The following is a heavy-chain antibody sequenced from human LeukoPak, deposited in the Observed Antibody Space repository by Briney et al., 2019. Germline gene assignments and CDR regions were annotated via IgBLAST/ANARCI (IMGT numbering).Heavy chain of an antibody. CDR3: AKSIAVAGFAGGRTFDY. D-gene: IGHD6-19*01. Sequence: GGSLRLSCAASGFTFSHYGMHWVRQAPGKGLEWVAYIRYDESDKYCADSVKGRFTISRDNSKNTLYVQMHSLRAEDTAVYYCAKSIAVAGFAGGRTFDYWGQGILVTVSS. CDR2: IRYDESDK. CDR1: GFTFSHYG. V-gene: IGHV3-30*02. J-gene: IGHJ4*02.